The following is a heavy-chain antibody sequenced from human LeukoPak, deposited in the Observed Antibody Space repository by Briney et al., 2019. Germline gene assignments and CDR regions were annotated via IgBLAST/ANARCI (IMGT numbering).Heavy chain of an antibody. CDR2: INPNSGGT. J-gene: IGHJ4*02. D-gene: IGHD3-22*01. Sequence: ASVKVSCKASGYTFTGYYIHWLRQAPGQGLEWMGWINPNSGGTNYAQKFQGRVTMTRDTSISTAYMELSRLRSDDTAVYYCARDPPRSYYYDSSGYYVTRGQGTLVTVSS. CDR3: ARDPPRSYYYDSSGYYVT. V-gene: IGHV1-2*02. CDR1: GYTFTGYY.